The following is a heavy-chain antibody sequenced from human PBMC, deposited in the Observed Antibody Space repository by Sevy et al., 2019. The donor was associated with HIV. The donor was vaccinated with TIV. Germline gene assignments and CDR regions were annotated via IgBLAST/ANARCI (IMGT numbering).Heavy chain of an antibody. CDR3: ARGLGYSSSPNWFDP. J-gene: IGHJ5*02. D-gene: IGHD6-13*01. CDR1: GGSISTYY. Sequence: SETLSLTCTVSGGSISTYYWNWIRQPAGKGLEWIGRIFSSGNTNYNPSLKSRVTMSVDTSKNQLSLNLSSVTAADTTVYYCARGLGYSSSPNWFDPWGQGTLVTVSS. CDR2: IFSSGNT. V-gene: IGHV4-4*07.